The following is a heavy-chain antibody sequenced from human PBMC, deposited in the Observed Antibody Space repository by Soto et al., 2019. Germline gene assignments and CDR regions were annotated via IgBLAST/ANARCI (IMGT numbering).Heavy chain of an antibody. Sequence: QLQLQESGPGLVKPSETLSLTCTVSGDSSSSTSYYWGWIRQPPGKGLEWIGSIYSSGSTYYNPSLNSRVTISVDTSKNQFFLKVTSVTAADAAVYSCAGSTITTNTYLAYWGRGTLVTVSS. J-gene: IGHJ4*02. CDR1: GDSSSSTSYY. CDR3: AGSTITTNTYLAY. D-gene: IGHD3-22*01. V-gene: IGHV4-39*01. CDR2: IYSSGST.